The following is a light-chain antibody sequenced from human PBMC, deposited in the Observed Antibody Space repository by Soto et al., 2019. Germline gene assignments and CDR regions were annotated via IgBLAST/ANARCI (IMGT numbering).Light chain of an antibody. V-gene: IGKV3-20*01. CDR3: QQYGSLGT. Sequence: ENVLTQSPCTLSLSTGERATLSCRASHSVTSNYLAWYQQKPGQAPRLLIYGASSRATGIPDRFSGSGSGKDFTLTISRVEQEDFAVYYCQQYGSLGTFGQGTKVDI. J-gene: IGKJ1*01. CDR2: GAS. CDR1: HSVTSNY.